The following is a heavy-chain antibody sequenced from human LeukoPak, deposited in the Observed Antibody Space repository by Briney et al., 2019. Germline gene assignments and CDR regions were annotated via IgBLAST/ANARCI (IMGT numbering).Heavy chain of an antibody. CDR3: ATGRDTAMVRLDY. J-gene: IGHJ4*02. V-gene: IGHV3-30*02. CDR2: IRYDGTNK. D-gene: IGHD5-18*01. CDR1: GFTFSSYG. Sequence: GGSLRLSCAASGFTFSSYGMHWVRQAPGKGLEWVAFIRYDGTNKYYADSVKGRFTISRDNPKNTMYLQMNSLRAEDTAVYFCATGRDTAMVRLDYWGQGTLVTVSS.